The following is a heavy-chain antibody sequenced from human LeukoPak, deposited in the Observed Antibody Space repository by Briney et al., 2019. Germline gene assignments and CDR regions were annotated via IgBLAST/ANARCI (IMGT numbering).Heavy chain of an antibody. V-gene: IGHV3-23*01. CDR3: ASNLYYYDSSGYFDAFDI. Sequence: HAGGSLRLSCAASGFTFSSYAMSWVRQAPGKGLEWVSAISGSGGSTYYADSVKGRFTISRDNSKNTLYLQMNSLRAEDTAVYYCASNLYYYDSSGYFDAFDIWGQGTMVTVSS. D-gene: IGHD3-22*01. CDR1: GFTFSSYA. J-gene: IGHJ3*02. CDR2: ISGSGGST.